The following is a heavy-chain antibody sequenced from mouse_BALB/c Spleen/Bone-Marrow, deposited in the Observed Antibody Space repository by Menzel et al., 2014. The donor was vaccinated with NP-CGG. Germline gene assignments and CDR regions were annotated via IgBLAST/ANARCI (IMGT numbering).Heavy chain of an antibody. V-gene: IGHV3-2*02. CDR2: ISYSGIT. D-gene: IGHD3-3*01. J-gene: IGHJ4*01. CDR3: GGRYYAMDY. CDR1: GYSITSDYA. Sequence: VQLQQPGPGLVKPSQSLSLTCTVTGYSITSDYAWNWIRQFPGNKLEWMGYISYSGITSYNPSLKSRISITRDTSKNQFFLRLNSGTAEDTATYYWGGRYYAMDYGGQGTSGTVSS.